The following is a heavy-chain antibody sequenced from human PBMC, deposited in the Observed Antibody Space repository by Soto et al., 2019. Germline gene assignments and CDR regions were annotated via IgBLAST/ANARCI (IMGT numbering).Heavy chain of an antibody. CDR1: GGSFSSDSFI. J-gene: IGHJ6*04. CDR2: INYSGTT. CDR3: ERDPQRDGMDV. V-gene: IGHV4-31*03. D-gene: IGHD6-25*01. Sequence: TLSLTCSVSGGSFSSDSFIWSWVRQFPGKGLEWIGYINYSGTTYYNPSLRSRITMSVDTSKNQFSLNLSSVTAADTAVYYCERDPQRDGMDVWGKGTTVT.